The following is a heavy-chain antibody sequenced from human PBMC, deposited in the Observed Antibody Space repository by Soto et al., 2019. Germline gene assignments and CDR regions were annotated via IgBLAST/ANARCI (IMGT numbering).Heavy chain of an antibody. CDR3: ARVPGYGGHTWAFEV. J-gene: IGHJ2*01. CDR1: GFIFSDYA. D-gene: IGHD4-17*01. CDR2: NSHDGGNM. Sequence: QAEVAVSGGGAVQRGRCLRLSCAAAGFIFSDYALMLVRQAPGQGLEWVQVNSHDGGNMYHAESVKGRFTISRDDSKNTLYLPMNSLRNADTAVYYCARVPGYGGHTWAFEVWGRGTLVAVSS. V-gene: IGHV3-30-3*01.